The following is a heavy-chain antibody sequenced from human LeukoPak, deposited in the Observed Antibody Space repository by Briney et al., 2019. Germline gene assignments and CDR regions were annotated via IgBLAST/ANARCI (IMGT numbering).Heavy chain of an antibody. V-gene: IGHV3-30*02. CDR1: GFTFSSYG. Sequence: TGGSLRLSCAASGFTFSSYGMHWVRQAPGKGLEWVAFIRYDGSNKYYAASVKGRFTISRDNSKNTLYLQMNSLRAEDTAVYYCANPCSGGSCYPGDWGQGTLVTVSS. CDR2: IRYDGSNK. CDR3: ANPCSGGSCYPGD. D-gene: IGHD2-15*01. J-gene: IGHJ4*02.